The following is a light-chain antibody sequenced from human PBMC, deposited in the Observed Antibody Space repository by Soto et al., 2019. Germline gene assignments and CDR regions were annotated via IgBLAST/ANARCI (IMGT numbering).Light chain of an antibody. Sequence: DIQMTQSPSTLSASVGDRVTITCRASQSISSWLAWYQQKPGKAPKLLIYKASIFESGVPSRFRRSGSGTEFTLTISSLQPDDFETYYGQQYNSYWTFGQGTKVEIK. V-gene: IGKV1-5*03. J-gene: IGKJ1*01. CDR3: QQYNSYWT. CDR1: QSISSW. CDR2: KAS.